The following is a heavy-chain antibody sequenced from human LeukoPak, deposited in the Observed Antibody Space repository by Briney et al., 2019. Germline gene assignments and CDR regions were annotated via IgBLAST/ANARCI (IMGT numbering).Heavy chain of an antibody. CDR3: AKDGQWHLRDYYYYYGMDV. CDR1: GFTFSSYG. J-gene: IGHJ6*02. Sequence: GGSLRLSCAASGFTFSSYGMHWVRQAPGKGLEWVAVISYDGSNKYYADSVKGGFTISRDNSKNTLYLQMNSLRAEDTAVYYCAKDGQWHLRDYYYYYGMDVWGQGTTVTVSS. V-gene: IGHV3-30*18. CDR2: ISYDGSNK. D-gene: IGHD6-19*01.